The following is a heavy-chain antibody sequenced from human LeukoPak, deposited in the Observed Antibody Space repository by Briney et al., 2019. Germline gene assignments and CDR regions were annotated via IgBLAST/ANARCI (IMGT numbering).Heavy chain of an antibody. CDR3: ARVSGPGMNEYYHL. CDR1: GLTFSGAW. Sequence: GGSLRLSCAASGLTFSGAWMHWVRQAPGEGLVWVSRINDDGSFTKYANSVKGRFTSSRDNAKNTLFLQMDRLTVEDTAVYYCARVSGPGMNEYYHLWGQGTLVTVSS. D-gene: IGHD3-10*01. V-gene: IGHV3-74*01. CDR2: INDDGSFT. J-gene: IGHJ1*01.